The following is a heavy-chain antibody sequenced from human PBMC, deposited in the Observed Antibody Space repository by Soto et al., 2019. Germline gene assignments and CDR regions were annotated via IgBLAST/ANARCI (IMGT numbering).Heavy chain of an antibody. J-gene: IGHJ4*02. Sequence: SETLSLTCTVSGGSISSSSYYWGWIRQPPGKGLEWIGSIYYSGSAYYNPSLKSRVTISVDTSKNQFSLKLSSVTAADTAVYYCASHQIAVAGTQDFDYWGQGTLVTVSS. D-gene: IGHD6-19*01. CDR3: ASHQIAVAGTQDFDY. CDR2: IYYSGSA. V-gene: IGHV4-39*01. CDR1: GGSISSSSYY.